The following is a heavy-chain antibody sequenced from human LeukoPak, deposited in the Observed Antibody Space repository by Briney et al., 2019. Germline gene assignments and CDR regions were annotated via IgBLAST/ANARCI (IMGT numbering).Heavy chain of an antibody. V-gene: IGHV3-43*02. CDR2: ISGDGGST. CDR3: AKDNPNWGSFDI. J-gene: IGHJ3*02. Sequence: GGSLRLSCAASGFAFNNYAMHWVRQAPGKGLEWVSLISGDGGSTYYADSVKGRFTISRDNSNNSLYLRMNSLRPEDTALYYCAKDNPNWGSFDICGQGKMGTVSS. D-gene: IGHD3-16*01. CDR1: GFAFNNYA.